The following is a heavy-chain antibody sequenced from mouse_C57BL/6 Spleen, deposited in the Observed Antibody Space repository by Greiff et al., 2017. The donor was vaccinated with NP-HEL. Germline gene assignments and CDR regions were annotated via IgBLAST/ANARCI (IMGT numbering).Heavy chain of an antibody. Sequence: EVQLVESGPGLVKPSQSLSLTCSVTGYSITSGYYWNWIRQFPGNKLEWMGYISYDGSNNYNPSLKNRISITRDTSKNQFFLKLNSVTTEDTATYYCAREDGYSFDYWGQGTTLTVSS. CDR1: GYSITSGYY. D-gene: IGHD2-3*01. V-gene: IGHV3-6*01. CDR2: ISYDGSN. CDR3: AREDGYSFDY. J-gene: IGHJ2*01.